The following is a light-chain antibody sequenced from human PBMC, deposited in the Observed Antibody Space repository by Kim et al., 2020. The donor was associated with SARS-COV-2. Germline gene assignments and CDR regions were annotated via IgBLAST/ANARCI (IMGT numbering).Light chain of an antibody. CDR2: AAS. Sequence: SASTGDRVTITWRASQGISSYLAWYQQNPGKAPKLLIYAASTLQSGVPSRFSGSGSGTDFTLTISCLQSEDFATYYCQQYYSYPYTFGQGTKLEI. CDR3: QQYYSYPYT. V-gene: IGKV1-8*01. J-gene: IGKJ2*01. CDR1: QGISSY.